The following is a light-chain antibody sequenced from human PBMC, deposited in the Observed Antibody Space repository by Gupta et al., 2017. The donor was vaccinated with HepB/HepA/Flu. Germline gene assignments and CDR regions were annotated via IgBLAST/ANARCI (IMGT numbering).Light chain of an antibody. CDR3: QQGSNFA. Sequence: EIVMTQSPATLSLSPGERASLSGRTSQSVGNYLAWYQQKPGQALRLLIYDACNRGAGIQARFSGSGSGTDFTLTSSGLETEDFEGYDSQQGSNFAFGGGTKVEIK. CDR1: QSVGNY. CDR2: DAC. J-gene: IGKJ4*01. V-gene: IGKV3-11*01.